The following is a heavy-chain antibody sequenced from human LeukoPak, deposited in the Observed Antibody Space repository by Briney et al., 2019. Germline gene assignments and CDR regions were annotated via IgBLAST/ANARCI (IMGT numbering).Heavy chain of an antibody. D-gene: IGHD3-16*01. V-gene: IGHV4-61*01. J-gene: IGHJ6*02. CDR3: AMGYYGMDV. Sequence: SETLSLTCTVSGGSVSSGSYYWSWIRQPPGKGLEWIGYTYYSGSTNYNPSLKSRVTISVDTSKNQFSLKLSSVTAADTAVYYCAMGYYGMDVWGQGTTVTVSS. CDR1: GGSVSSGSYY. CDR2: TYYSGST.